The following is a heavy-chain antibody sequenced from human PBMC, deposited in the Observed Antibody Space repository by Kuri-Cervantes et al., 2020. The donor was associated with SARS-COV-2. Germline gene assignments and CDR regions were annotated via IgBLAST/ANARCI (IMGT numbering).Heavy chain of an antibody. CDR1: GYTFTSYG. CDR3: ARGHSALKRELLPFDY. J-gene: IGHJ4*02. Sequence: ASVKVSCKASGYTFTSYGISWVRQAPGQGLEWMGWISAYNGNTNYAQKLQGRVTMTTDTSTSTAYMELRRLRSDDTAVYYCARGHSALKRELLPFDYWGQGTLVTVSS. CDR2: ISAYNGNT. D-gene: IGHD1-26*01. V-gene: IGHV1-18*01.